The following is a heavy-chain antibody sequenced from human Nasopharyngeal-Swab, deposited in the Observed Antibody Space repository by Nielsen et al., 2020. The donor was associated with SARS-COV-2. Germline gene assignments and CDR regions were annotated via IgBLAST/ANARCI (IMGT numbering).Heavy chain of an antibody. D-gene: IGHD5-12*01. CDR1: GFTVSSNY. CDR3: ARAKWLRANFDY. Sequence: GGSLRLSCAASGFTVSSNYMSWVRQPPGKGLEWVSVIYSGGSTYYAESVKGRFTISRDNSKNTLYLQMNSLRAEDTAVYYCARAKWLRANFDYWGQGTLVTVSS. V-gene: IGHV3-53*01. J-gene: IGHJ4*02. CDR2: IYSGGST.